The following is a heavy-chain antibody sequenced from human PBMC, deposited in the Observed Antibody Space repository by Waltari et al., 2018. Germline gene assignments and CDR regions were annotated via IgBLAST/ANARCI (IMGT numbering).Heavy chain of an antibody. CDR2: INYSGST. CDR3: ARRGSWLRFPYYFDY. J-gene: IGHJ4*02. D-gene: IGHD5-12*01. CDR1: GGSFSGYY. V-gene: IGHV4-34*01. Sequence: QVQLQQWGAGLLKPSETLSLTCAVYGGSFSGYYWSWIRQPPGKGLEWIGDINYSGSTNYNPSLKSRVTISVYTSKNQFSLKLRSVTAADTAGYYCARRGSWLRFPYYFDYWGQGTLVTVSS.